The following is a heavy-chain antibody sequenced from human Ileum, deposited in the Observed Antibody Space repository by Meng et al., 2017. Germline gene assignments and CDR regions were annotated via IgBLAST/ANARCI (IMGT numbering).Heavy chain of an antibody. Sequence: GGSLRLSCAASGFTFSSSWMSWVRQAPEKGLEWVAIIKQDGSEKYYVDSVKGRFTISRDNAKNSLYLQMSSLRDEDTAVYYCARVLMRGFDYRGQGTLVTVSS. V-gene: IGHV3-7*01. CDR1: GFTFSSSW. CDR3: ARVLMRGFDY. J-gene: IGHJ4*02. CDR2: IKQDGSEK. D-gene: IGHD3-9*01.